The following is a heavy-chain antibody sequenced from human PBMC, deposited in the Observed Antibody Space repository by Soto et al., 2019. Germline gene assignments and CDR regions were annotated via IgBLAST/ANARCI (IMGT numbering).Heavy chain of an antibody. Sequence: GESLKISCKGSGYSFTSYWIGWVRQMPGKGLEWMGIIYPGDSDTRYSPSFQGQVTISADKSISTAYLQWSSLKASDTAMYYCARSDILTGLSWGDYGMDVWGQGTTVTVSS. CDR2: IYPGDSDT. CDR1: GYSFTSYW. CDR3: ARSDILTGLSWGDYGMDV. J-gene: IGHJ6*02. D-gene: IGHD3-9*01. V-gene: IGHV5-51*01.